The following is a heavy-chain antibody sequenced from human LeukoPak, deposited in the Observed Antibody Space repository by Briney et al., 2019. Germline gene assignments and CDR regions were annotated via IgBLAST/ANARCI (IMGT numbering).Heavy chain of an antibody. V-gene: IGHV1-2*02. CDR1: GYTFTSYY. Sequence: GASVKVSCKASGYTFTSYYMHWVRQAPGQGLEWMGWINPNSGGTNYAQKFQGRVTMTRDTSISTAYMELSRLRSDDTAVYYCADAYGSGNGFDYWGQGTLVTVSS. CDR2: INPNSGGT. D-gene: IGHD3-10*01. J-gene: IGHJ4*02. CDR3: ADAYGSGNGFDY.